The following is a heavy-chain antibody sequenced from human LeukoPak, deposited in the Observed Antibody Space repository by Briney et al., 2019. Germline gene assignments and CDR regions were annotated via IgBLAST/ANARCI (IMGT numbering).Heavy chain of an antibody. CDR2: INPNSGGT. CDR3: ARDQNPVTTRYYYGMDV. CDR1: GYTFTGYY. J-gene: IGHJ6*02. V-gene: IGHV1-2*06. Sequence: ASVTVSCKASGYTFTGYYMHWVRQAPGQGLEWMGRINPNSGGTNYAQKFQGRVTMTRDTSISTAYMELSRLRSDDTAVYYCARDQNPVTTRYYYGMDVWGQGTTVTVSS. D-gene: IGHD4-11*01.